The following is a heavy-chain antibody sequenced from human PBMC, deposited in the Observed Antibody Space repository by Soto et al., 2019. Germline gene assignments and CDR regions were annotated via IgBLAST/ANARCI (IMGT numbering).Heavy chain of an antibody. V-gene: IGHV1-8*01. CDR3: ARGRASGSYYLLDY. J-gene: IGHJ4*02. Sequence: ASVKVSCKASGNTFTSYDINWVRQATGHGLEWMGWINPNSGNIGYAQKFQGRVAMTRDTAIRTAYMEVSRLRSDDTAVYYCARGRASGSYYLLDYWGQGTLVTVSS. D-gene: IGHD3-10*01. CDR1: GNTFTSYD. CDR2: INPNSGNI.